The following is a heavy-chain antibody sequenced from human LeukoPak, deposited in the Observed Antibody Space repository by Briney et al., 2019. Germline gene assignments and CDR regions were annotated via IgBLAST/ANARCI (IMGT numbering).Heavy chain of an antibody. Sequence: PSETLSLTCAVYGGSFSGYYWSWIRQPPGKGLEWIGEINHSGSTNYNPSLKSRVTISVDTSKNQFSLKLNSVTAADTAVYHCARGQWEIRFDPWDQGTLVTVSS. CDR3: ARGQWEIRFDP. CDR1: GGSFSGYY. J-gene: IGHJ5*02. CDR2: INHSGST. V-gene: IGHV4-34*01. D-gene: IGHD1-26*01.